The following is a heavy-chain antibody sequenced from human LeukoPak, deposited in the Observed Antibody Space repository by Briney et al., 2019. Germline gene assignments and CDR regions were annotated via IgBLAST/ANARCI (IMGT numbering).Heavy chain of an antibody. CDR3: AQNTYTDV. CDR2: IYSGGIT. Sequence: GGSLILSCQAFGFKVSSNYMRWVRQAPGHGLESVSVIYSGGITYYADSAKGRFTISRDNSKNTLYLQMNSLRAEDTAVYYCAQNTYTDVWGKGTTVTISS. CDR1: GFKVSSNY. J-gene: IGHJ6*03. V-gene: IGHV3-53*01.